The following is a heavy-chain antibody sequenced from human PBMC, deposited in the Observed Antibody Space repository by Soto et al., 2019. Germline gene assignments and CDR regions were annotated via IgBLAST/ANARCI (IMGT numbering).Heavy chain of an antibody. D-gene: IGHD4-17*01. V-gene: IGHV4-59*13. CDR1: GGSIRDNY. CDR3: ARGGVYGDYDWYYDL. J-gene: IGHJ2*01. CDR2: VFHSGSP. Sequence: QVQLQESGPGMVKPSETLSLTCTVSGGSIRDNYWNWIRQSPGTGLEWIGYVFHSGSPNYNPSLRSRVTVSLDTSKNQVSLKLTSVAAADTAVYYCARGGVYGDYDWYYDLWGHGTLVTVSS.